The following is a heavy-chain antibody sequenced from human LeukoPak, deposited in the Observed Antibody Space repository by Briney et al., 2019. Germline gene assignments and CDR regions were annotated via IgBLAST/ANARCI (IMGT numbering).Heavy chain of an antibody. CDR1: GAFITRDTYY. Sequence: SETLSLTCTVSGAFITRDTYYWAWVRQSPGKGLEWIGSIWFDGNDYYNPSLRSRVAMSVDPSKSQFSLRVNSVTAADTCIYYCVRDPRGRYEDWYDAWGQGTLVTVSS. V-gene: IGHV4-39*07. J-gene: IGHJ5*02. CDR2: IWFDGND. CDR3: VRDPRGRYEDWYDA. D-gene: IGHD1-26*01.